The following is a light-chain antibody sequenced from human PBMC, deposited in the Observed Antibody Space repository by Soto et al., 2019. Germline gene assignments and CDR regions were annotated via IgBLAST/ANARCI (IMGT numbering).Light chain of an antibody. Sequence: QSVLIQPPSVSGTAGQRVTISCSGSSSHIGGNSINWFQQLPGTAPKLLIYSNDQRPSGVPARFSASKSGTSASLAISGRHSEDEAEYYCATWDDSLNGYIFGTGTKLTVL. CDR3: ATWDDSLNGYI. CDR2: SND. J-gene: IGLJ1*01. CDR1: SSHIGGNS. V-gene: IGLV1-44*01.